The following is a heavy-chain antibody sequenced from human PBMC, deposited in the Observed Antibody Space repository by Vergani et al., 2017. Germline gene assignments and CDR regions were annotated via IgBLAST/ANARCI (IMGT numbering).Heavy chain of an antibody. V-gene: IGHV4-34*01. CDR3: ARYVVRGALDY. D-gene: IGHD3-10*01. Sequence: QVQLQQWGAGLLKPSETLSLTCAVYGGSFSGYYWSWIRQPPGKGLEWIGEINHSGSTNYNPSLKSRVTISVDTSKNQFSLKLSSVTAADTAVYYCARYVVRGALDYWGQGTLVTVSS. CDR2: INHSGST. CDR1: GGSFSGYY. J-gene: IGHJ4*02.